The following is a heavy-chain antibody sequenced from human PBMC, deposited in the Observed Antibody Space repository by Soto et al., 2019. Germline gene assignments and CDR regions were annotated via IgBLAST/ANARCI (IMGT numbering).Heavy chain of an antibody. CDR2: ISYDGSNK. Sequence: SGFTFSSYAMHWVRQAPGKGLEWVAVISYDGSNKYYADSVKGRFTISRDNSKNTLYLQMNSLRAEDTAVYYCARGLGTAMDYYWGQGTLVTVSS. D-gene: IGHD5-18*01. CDR3: ARGLGTAMDYY. V-gene: IGHV3-30-3*01. J-gene: IGHJ4*02. CDR1: GFTFSSYA.